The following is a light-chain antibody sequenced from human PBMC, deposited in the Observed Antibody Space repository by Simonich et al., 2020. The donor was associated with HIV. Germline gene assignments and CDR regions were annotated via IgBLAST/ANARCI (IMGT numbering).Light chain of an antibody. CDR2: KVS. J-gene: IGKJ1*01. CDR1: QSLVNSDGNTY. Sequence: VMTQSPLSLPVTLGQPASISCRSSQSLVNSDGNTYLNWYLQKPGQSPRRLIYKVSNRDSGVPDRFSGSGSDTDFTLKISRVEAEDVGIYYCMQGTLWWTFGQGTKVEIK. V-gene: IGKV2-30*01. CDR3: MQGTLWWT.